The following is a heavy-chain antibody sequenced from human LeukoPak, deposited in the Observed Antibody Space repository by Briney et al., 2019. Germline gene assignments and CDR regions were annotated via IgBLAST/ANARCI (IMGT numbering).Heavy chain of an antibody. CDR1: GGTFSSYA. D-gene: IGHD3-22*01. V-gene: IGHV1-69*05. J-gene: IGHJ1*01. CDR3: ASSVDYYDSSGYPMYEYFQH. CDR2: IIPIFGTA. Sequence: SLKVSCTASGGTFSSYAISWVRQAPGQGLEWRGGIIPIFGTANYAQKFQGRVTITTDESTSTAYMELSSLRSEDTAVYYCASSVDYYDSSGYPMYEYFQHWGQGTLVTVSS.